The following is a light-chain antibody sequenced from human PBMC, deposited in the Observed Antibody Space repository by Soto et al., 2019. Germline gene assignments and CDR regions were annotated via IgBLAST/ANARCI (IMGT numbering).Light chain of an antibody. J-gene: IGKJ4*01. V-gene: IGKV1-5*01. CDR3: QQYNTYMLT. CDR2: DVS. Sequence: DIQMTQSPSTLSASVGDRVTITCRTSQSISNWLAWYQQKPGKAPELLIYDVSNLESGVPSRISGSGSGTEFNITISSLQPDYFATYYCQQYNTYMLTFGGGTKVEIK. CDR1: QSISNW.